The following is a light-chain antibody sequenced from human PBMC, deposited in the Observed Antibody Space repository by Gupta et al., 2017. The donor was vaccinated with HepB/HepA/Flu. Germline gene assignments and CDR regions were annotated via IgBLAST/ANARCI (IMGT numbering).Light chain of an antibody. CDR2: GNS. Sequence: QSVLTQPPSVSGAPGQRVTISCTGSSSNIGAGYDVHWYQQLPRPAPKLLIYGNSNRPSGVPDRFSGSKSGTSASLAITGLQAEDEADYYCQSYDSSLSGYVFGTGTKVTVL. J-gene: IGLJ1*01. CDR3: QSYDSSLSGYV. V-gene: IGLV1-40*01. CDR1: SSNIGAGYD.